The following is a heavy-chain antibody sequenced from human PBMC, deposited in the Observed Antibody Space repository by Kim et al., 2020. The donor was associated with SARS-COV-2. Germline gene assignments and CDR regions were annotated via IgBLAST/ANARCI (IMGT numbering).Heavy chain of an antibody. CDR1: GGSISSSSYY. CDR2: IYYSGST. CDR3: ARGSHSGPRDAFDI. J-gene: IGHJ3*02. D-gene: IGHD5-12*01. Sequence: SETLSLTCTVSGGSISSSSYYWGWIRQPPGKGLEWIGSIYYSGSTYYNPSLKSRVTISVDTSKNQFSLKLSSVTAADTAVYYCARGSHSGPRDAFDIWGLGTMVTVSS. V-gene: IGHV4-39*01.